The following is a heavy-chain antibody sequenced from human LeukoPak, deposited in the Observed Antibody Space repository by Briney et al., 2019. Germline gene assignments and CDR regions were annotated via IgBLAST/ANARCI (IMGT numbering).Heavy chain of an antibody. J-gene: IGHJ4*03. D-gene: IGHD1-1*01. Sequence: SETLSLTCAVYGGSFSRYYWSWIRQSPGKGLEWIAEIDHRGDTNYNPSVKSRVTISVDTSKNQFSLKVRSLSAADAAVYYCARGPTISETGYFDFWGQGTLVTVSS. CDR1: GGSFSRYY. CDR2: IDHRGDT. CDR3: ARGPTISETGYFDF. V-gene: IGHV4-34*01.